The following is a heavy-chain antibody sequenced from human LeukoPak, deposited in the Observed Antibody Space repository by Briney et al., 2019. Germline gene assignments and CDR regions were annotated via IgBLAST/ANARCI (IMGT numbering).Heavy chain of an antibody. CDR3: AKSSGYSHGPPDY. J-gene: IGHJ4*02. D-gene: IGHD5-18*01. V-gene: IGHV3-48*02. CDR2: ISSSSSPTTI. Sequence: GGSLRLSCAASGFTFRSYSMHWVRQAPGKGLEWVSYISSSSSPTTISYANSVKGRFTISRDNAKNSLFLQMISLRDEDTAVYYCAKSSGYSHGPPDYWGQGTLVTVSS. CDR1: GFTFRSYS.